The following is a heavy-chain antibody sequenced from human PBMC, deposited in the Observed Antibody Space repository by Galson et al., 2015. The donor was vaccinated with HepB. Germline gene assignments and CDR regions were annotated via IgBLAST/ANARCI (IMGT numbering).Heavy chain of an antibody. V-gene: IGHV5-10-1*01. J-gene: IGHJ5*02. CDR2: IDPSDSYT. CDR3: ARTGGYCSGGSCYGGWFDP. Sequence: QSGAEVKKPGESLRISCKGSGYSFTSYWISWVRQMPGKGLEWMGRIDPSDSYTNYSPSFQGHVTISADKSISTAYLQWSSLKASDTAMYYCARTGGYCSGGSCYGGWFDPWGQGTLVTVSS. CDR1: GYSFTSYW. D-gene: IGHD2-15*01.